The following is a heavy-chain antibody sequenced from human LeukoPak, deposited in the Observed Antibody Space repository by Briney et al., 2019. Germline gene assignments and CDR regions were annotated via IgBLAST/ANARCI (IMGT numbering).Heavy chain of an antibody. J-gene: IGHJ6*03. CDR2: ISSSSSSTI. CDR3: ARDAGTHYTKPQYYMDV. D-gene: IGHD1-26*01. CDR1: GFTFSSYS. V-gene: IGHV3-48*01. Sequence: GGSLRLSCAASGFTFSSYSMNWVRQAPGKGLEWVSYISSSSSSTIYYADSVKGRFTISRDNAKNSLYLQMNSLRAEDTAVYYCARDAGTHYTKPQYYMDVWGKGTTVTVSS.